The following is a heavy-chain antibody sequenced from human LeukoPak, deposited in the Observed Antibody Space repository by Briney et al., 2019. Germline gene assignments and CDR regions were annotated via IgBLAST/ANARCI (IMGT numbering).Heavy chain of an antibody. V-gene: IGHV3-23*01. D-gene: IGHD3-16*01. CDR3: TRGSFDM. CDR2: INTGETT. CDR1: GFTFASHA. J-gene: IGHJ3*02. Sequence: GGSLRLSCAASGFTFASHAMSWVRQAPGKGLEWVSNINTGETTFYADSVKGGFTISRDFFKNTLFLQMNSLRDEDTAVYYCTRGSFDMWGLGTMVTVS.